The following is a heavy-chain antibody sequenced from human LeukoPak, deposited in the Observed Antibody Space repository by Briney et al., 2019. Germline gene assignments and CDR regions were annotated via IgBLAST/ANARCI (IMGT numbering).Heavy chain of an antibody. CDR2: IWYDGSNK. J-gene: IGHJ3*02. CDR1: GFTFSSYG. Sequence: GRSLRLSCAASGFTFSSYGMHWVRQAPGKGLEWVAVIWYDGSNKYYADSVKGRFTISRDNSKNTLYLQMNSLRAEDTAVYYCAKRTRDAFDIWGQGTMVTVSS. CDR3: AKRTRDAFDI. V-gene: IGHV3-33*06. D-gene: IGHD3/OR15-3a*01.